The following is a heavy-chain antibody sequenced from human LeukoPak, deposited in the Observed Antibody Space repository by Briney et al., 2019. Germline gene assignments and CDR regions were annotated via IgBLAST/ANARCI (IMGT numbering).Heavy chain of an antibody. J-gene: IGHJ3*02. V-gene: IGHV3-48*01. CDR3: AKLLWFGAPQTDDAFDI. Sequence: PGGSLRLSCAASGFTFSSYSMNWVRQAPGKGLEWVSYISSSSSTIYYADSVKGRFTISRDNSKNTLYLQMNSLRPEDTAVYYCAKLLWFGAPQTDDAFDIWGQGTMVAVSP. CDR1: GFTFSSYS. CDR2: ISSSSSTI. D-gene: IGHD3-10*01.